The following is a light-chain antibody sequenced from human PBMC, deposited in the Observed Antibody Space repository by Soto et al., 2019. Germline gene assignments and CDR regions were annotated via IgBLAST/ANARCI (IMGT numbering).Light chain of an antibody. CDR1: SSNIGSNT. J-gene: IGLJ2*01. CDR3: AASDDSLNGVV. V-gene: IGLV1-44*01. Sequence: QSVLTQPPSASGTPGQRVTISCSGSSSNIGSNTVNWYQQLPGTAPKLLIYSNNQRPSGVPDRFSGSKSGTSASLAISGLQSDDEADYYCAASDDSLNGVVFGRGTKVTVL. CDR2: SNN.